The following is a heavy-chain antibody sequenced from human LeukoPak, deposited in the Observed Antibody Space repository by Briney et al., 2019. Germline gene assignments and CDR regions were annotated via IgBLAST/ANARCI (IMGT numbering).Heavy chain of an antibody. CDR2: ISSSGSII. CDR1: GFTFSSYE. J-gene: IGHJ4*02. Sequence: PGGPLRLSCAASGFTFSSYEMNWVRQAPGKGLEWVSYISSSGSIIYYADSVKGRFTISRDNAKNSLYLQMNSLRAEDTAVYYCARDNYYYENSGQQFDYWGQGTLVTSSS. D-gene: IGHD3-22*01. CDR3: ARDNYYYENSGQQFDY. V-gene: IGHV3-48*03.